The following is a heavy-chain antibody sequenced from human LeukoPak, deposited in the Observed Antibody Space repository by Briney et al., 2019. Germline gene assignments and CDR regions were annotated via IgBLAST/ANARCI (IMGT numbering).Heavy chain of an antibody. J-gene: IGHJ5*02. CDR1: GYTFTDYF. CDR2: ITSNSGGT. Sequence: GASVKVSCKASGYTFTDYFIHWVRQAPGQGLEWMGRITSNSGGTSYAQKFQGRVTMTRDTSISTAYMELSRLRSDDTAVYYCARGPAAATNWFDPWGQGTLVTVSS. CDR3: ARGPAAATNWFDP. V-gene: IGHV1-2*06. D-gene: IGHD6-13*01.